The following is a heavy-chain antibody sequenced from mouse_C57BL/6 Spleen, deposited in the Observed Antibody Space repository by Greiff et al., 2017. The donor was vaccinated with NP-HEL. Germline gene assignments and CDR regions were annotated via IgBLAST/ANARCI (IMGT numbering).Heavy chain of an antibody. J-gene: IGHJ1*03. V-gene: IGHV1-80*01. Sequence: QVQLQQSGAELVKPGASVKISCKASGYAFSSYWMNWVKQRPGKGLEWIGQIYPGDGDTNYNGKFKGKATLTADKSSSTAYMQLSSLTSEDSAVYFCARGGTVVATGYFDVWGTGTTVTVSS. CDR2: IYPGDGDT. CDR1: GYAFSSYW. D-gene: IGHD1-1*01. CDR3: ARGGTVVATGYFDV.